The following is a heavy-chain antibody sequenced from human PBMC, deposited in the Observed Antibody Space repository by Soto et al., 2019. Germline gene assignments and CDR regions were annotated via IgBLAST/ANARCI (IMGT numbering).Heavy chain of an antibody. CDR3: ARDGYGDYPDH. D-gene: IGHD4-17*01. V-gene: IGHV3-33*01. CDR1: GFTFSSYG. CDR2: IWYDGSNK. Sequence: QVQLVESGGGVVQPGRSLRLSCAASGFTFSSYGMHWVRQAPGKGLEWVAVIWYDGSNKYYADSVKGRFTISRDNSKNTLYLQMNSLRAEDTAVYYCARDGYGDYPDHWGQGTLVTVSS. J-gene: IGHJ4*02.